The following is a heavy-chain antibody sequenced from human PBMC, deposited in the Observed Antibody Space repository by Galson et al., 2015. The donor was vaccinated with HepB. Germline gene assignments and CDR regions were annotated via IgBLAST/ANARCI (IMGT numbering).Heavy chain of an antibody. J-gene: IGHJ3*02. V-gene: IGHV1-69*02. CDR1: GGTFNSYS. D-gene: IGHD1-1*01. Sequence: SVTVSCKASGGTFNSYSFIWVRQAPGQGLEWMGRINPMFGITEYAQNFQGRLTISATGTMDLSSLRSQDTAMYYCATFSSLSSWKSFDTWGQGTMVIVSS. CDR3: ATFSSLSSWKSFDT. CDR2: INPMFGIT.